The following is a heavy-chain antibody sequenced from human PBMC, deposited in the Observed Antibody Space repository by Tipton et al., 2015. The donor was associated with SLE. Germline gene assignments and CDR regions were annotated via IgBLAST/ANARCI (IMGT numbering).Heavy chain of an antibody. CDR1: YGSISGYY. CDR2: INYIESP. V-gene: IGHV4-30-4*01. D-gene: IGHD3-3*01. J-gene: IGHJ6*03. Sequence: TLSLTCTVSYGSISGYYWSWIRQPPGKGLEWIAYINYIESPYYNPSLRSRVIISVDTSKNQFSLKVSSVTAADTAVYFCARAAYYDFWSGYPMDVWGEGTTVTVSS. CDR3: ARAAYYDFWSGYPMDV.